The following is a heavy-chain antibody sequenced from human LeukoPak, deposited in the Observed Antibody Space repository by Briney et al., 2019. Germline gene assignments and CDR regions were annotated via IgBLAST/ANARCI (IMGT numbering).Heavy chain of an antibody. V-gene: IGHV1-69*13. CDR1: GGTFSSYA. D-gene: IGHD3-22*01. CDR2: IIPIFGTA. CDR3: ARGGILYYDSSGYYSKYYSDY. J-gene: IGHJ4*02. Sequence: ASVKVSCKASGGTFSSYAISWVRQAPGQGLEWMGGIIPIFGTANYAQKFQGRVTITADESTSTAYMELSSLRSEDTAVYYCARGGILYYDSSGYYSKYYSDYWGQGTLVTVSS.